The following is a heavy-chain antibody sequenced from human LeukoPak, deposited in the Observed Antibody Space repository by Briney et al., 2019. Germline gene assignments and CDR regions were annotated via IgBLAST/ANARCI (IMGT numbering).Heavy chain of an antibody. Sequence: GGSLRLSCAASGFTFSSYSMNWVRQAPGKGLEWVSSISSSSSYIYYADSVKGRFTISRDNAKNSLYLQMNSLRAEDTAVYYCAREGPLARDAFDIWGQGTMVTVSS. CDR1: GFTFSSYS. J-gene: IGHJ3*02. V-gene: IGHV3-21*01. CDR3: AREGPLARDAFDI. CDR2: ISSSSSYI.